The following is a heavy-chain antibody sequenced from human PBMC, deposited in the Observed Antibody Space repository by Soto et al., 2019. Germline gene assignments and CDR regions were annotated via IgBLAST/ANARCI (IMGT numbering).Heavy chain of an antibody. V-gene: IGHV1-18*01. CDR3: ARTHIVVVPVRFDP. Sequence: VASVKVSCKASGYTFTSYGISWVRQAPGQGLEWMGWISAYNGNTNYAQKLQGRVTMTTDTSTSTAYMELRSLRSDDTAVYYCARTHIVVVPVRFDPWGQGTLVTVSS. D-gene: IGHD2-2*01. CDR2: ISAYNGNT. J-gene: IGHJ5*02. CDR1: GYTFTSYG.